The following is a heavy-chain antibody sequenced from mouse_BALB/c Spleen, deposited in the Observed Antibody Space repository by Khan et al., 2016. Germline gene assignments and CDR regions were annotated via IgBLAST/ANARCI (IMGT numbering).Heavy chain of an antibody. D-gene: IGHD1-1*01. CDR3: ARYRYYYGSSRYFDV. CDR1: GYTFTNYG. CDR2: INTYSGES. Sequence: QIQLVQSGPELKKPGKTVKISCKASGYTFTNYGMNWVKQAPGKGLKWMGWINTYSGESTYADDFKGRFAFSLETSAITAYFQINSLKNEDTATYFCARYRYYYGSSRYFDVWGAGTTVTVAS. V-gene: IGHV9-3-1*01. J-gene: IGHJ1*01.